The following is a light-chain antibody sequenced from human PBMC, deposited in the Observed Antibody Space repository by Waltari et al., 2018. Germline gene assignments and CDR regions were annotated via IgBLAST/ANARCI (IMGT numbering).Light chain of an antibody. CDR1: STDVEGYDL. Sequence: QSALTQPPSASGSLGQSITISCTGISTDVEGYDLAFWYQQHPGKAPKLLIYEVTKRPSGVPDRFSGSKSDNTASLAVSGLQAEDEADYYCSSYAGGSSLMFGGGTKLTVL. CDR3: SSYAGGSSLM. J-gene: IGLJ3*02. CDR2: EVT. V-gene: IGLV2-8*01.